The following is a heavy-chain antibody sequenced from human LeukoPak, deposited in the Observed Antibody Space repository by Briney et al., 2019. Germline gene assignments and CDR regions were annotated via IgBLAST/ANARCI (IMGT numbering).Heavy chain of an antibody. D-gene: IGHD2-2*01. J-gene: IGHJ6*02. CDR1: GGSFSGYY. Sequence: PSETLSLTCAVYGGSFSGYYWSWIRQPPGKGLEWIGEINLSGSTNYNPSLKSRVTISVDTSKNQFSLKLSSVTAADTAVYYCASLGYCSSTSCYAHYYGMDVWGQGTTVTVSS. CDR2: INLSGST. V-gene: IGHV4-34*01. CDR3: ASLGYCSSTSCYAHYYGMDV.